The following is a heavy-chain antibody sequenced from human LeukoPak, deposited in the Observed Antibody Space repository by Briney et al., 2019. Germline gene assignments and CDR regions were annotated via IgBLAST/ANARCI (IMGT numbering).Heavy chain of an antibody. D-gene: IGHD5-12*01. CDR2: INVYKGNT. CDR1: GYRFATYG. Sequence: GASVKVSCKASGYRFATYGISWMRRAPGQGLEWMGWINVYKGNTNYAPKFQGRVNMTTDISTNTAYMELRSLRSDDTAVYYCAIDSPLLVAAGTPDNWGQGTLVTVSS. CDR3: AIDSPLLVAAGTPDN. J-gene: IGHJ4*02. V-gene: IGHV1-18*01.